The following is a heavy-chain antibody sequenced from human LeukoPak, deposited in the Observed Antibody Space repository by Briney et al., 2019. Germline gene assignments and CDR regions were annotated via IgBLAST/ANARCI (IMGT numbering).Heavy chain of an antibody. CDR2: INHSGNT. D-gene: IGHD3-10*02. Sequence: SETLSLTCAVYGGSFGRYSWNWLRQPPGKGLEWIGEINHSGNTNYNPSLKSRVTISVDTSKNQLSLKVNSVIAADTAVYYCARGDVDPYVFDIWGQGTMVTVSS. J-gene: IGHJ3*02. V-gene: IGHV4-34*01. CDR3: ARGDVDPYVFDI. CDR1: GGSFGRYS.